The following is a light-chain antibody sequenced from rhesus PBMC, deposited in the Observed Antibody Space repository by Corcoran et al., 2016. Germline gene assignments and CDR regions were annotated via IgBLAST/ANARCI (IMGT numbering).Light chain of an antibody. Sequence: DIQMTQSPSSLSASVGDTVTITCRASQSISSWLDWYQQKPGKAPKLLIYKASNLKRGVPSRFSGSGSGTDFTLTITSLQPEDFATYYCLQLGSSPPSFGQETKVEIK. V-gene: IGKV1-22*01. CDR3: LQLGSSPPS. J-gene: IGKJ2*01. CDR1: QSISSW. CDR2: KAS.